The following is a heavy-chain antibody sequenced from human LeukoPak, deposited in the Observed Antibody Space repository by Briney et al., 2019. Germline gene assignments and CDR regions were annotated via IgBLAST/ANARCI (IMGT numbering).Heavy chain of an antibody. V-gene: IGHV3-74*01. D-gene: IGHD3-22*01. CDR2: IESDGSST. CDR1: GFTFSSYW. Sequence: GALRLSCAASGFTFSSYWIHWVRQAPGKGLVWVSRIESDGSSTSYADSVKGRFTISRDNAKNTLYLQMNSLRAEDTAVYYCARDSHNYDRGGYQDAFDIWGHGTMVTVSS. J-gene: IGHJ3*02. CDR3: ARDSHNYDRGGYQDAFDI.